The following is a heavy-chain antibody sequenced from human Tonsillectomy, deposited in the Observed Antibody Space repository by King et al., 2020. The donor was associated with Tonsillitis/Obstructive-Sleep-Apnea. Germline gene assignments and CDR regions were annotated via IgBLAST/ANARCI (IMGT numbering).Heavy chain of an antibody. CDR3: ATRPVNDHGAYILYWHFDL. D-gene: IGHD4-17*01. V-gene: IGHV3-23*04. Sequence: VQLVESGGGLVQPGGSLRLSCAASGFTFSTYAMSWVRQAPGKGLEWVSAISGRGGNTYSADSVKGRFTISRDNSKNTLYLQMNTLRAEDTAVYYCATRPVNDHGAYILYWHFDLWARGTLVTVSS. CDR2: ISGRGGNT. CDR1: GFTFSTYA. J-gene: IGHJ2*01.